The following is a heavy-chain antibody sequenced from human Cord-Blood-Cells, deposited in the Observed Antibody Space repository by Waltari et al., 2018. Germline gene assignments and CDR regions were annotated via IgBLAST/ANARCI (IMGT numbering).Heavy chain of an antibody. CDR3: GRDGGGGGSYYYYYYGMDV. D-gene: IGHD1-26*01. CDR1: GYTFTSYG. CDR2: ISAYNGNT. Sequence: QVQLVQSGAEVKKPGASVKVSCKASGYTFTSYGISWVRQAPGQGLEWMGWISAYNGNTNYAQKPQGRVTMTTDTSTSTAYRGLGSLRSDDTAVYYCGRDGGGGGSYYYYYYGMDVWGQGTTVTVSS. V-gene: IGHV1-18*01. J-gene: IGHJ6*02.